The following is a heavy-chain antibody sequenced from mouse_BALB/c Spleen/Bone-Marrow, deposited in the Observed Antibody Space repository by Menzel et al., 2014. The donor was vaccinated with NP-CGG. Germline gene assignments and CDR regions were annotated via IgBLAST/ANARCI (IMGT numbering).Heavy chain of an antibody. CDR2: IRNKANGYTT. J-gene: IGHJ3*01. Sequence: EVQGVESGGGLVQPGGSLRLSCATSGFTFTDYYMSWVRQPPGKALEWLGFIRNKANGYTTEYSASVKGRFTISRDNSQSILYLQRNTLRAEDSATYYCARDIKDDWFAYWGQGTLVTVSA. CDR1: GFTFTDYY. D-gene: IGHD1-3*01. CDR3: ARDIKDDWFAY. V-gene: IGHV7-3*02.